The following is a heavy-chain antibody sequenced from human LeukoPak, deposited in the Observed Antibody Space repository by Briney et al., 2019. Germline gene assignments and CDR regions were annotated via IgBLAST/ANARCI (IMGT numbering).Heavy chain of an antibody. J-gene: IGHJ4*02. CDR2: IWYDGSNI. CDR3: AREPTTLNGYSVSRRHHYFDH. CDR1: GFAFTNYA. V-gene: IGHV3-33*01. D-gene: IGHD5-24*01. Sequence: GGSLRLSCAASGFAFTNYAMHWVRQAPGKGLEWVAVIWYDGSNINYGDSVKGRFAISRDNSRNTLYLQMNSLRAEDTALYYCAREPTTLNGYSVSRRHHYFDHWGQGALVIVSS.